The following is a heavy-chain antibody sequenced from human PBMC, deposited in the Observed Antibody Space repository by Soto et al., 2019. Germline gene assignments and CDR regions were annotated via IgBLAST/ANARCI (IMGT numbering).Heavy chain of an antibody. Sequence: PSETLSLTCTVSGGSISSYYWSWIRQPPGKGLEWIGYIYYSGSTNYNPSLKSRVTISVDTSKNQFSLKIEDTAVYYCATSPGFYDASPFDYWGQGTLVTVSS. CDR3: ATSPGFYDASPFDY. CDR1: GGSISSYY. V-gene: IGHV4-59*12. CDR2: IYYSGST. J-gene: IGHJ4*02. D-gene: IGHD3-22*01.